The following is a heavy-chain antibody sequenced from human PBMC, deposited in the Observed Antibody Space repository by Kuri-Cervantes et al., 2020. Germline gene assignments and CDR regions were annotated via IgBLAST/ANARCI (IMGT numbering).Heavy chain of an antibody. CDR2: IYHSGST. D-gene: IGHD3-3*01. CDR3: ARGHRITIFGVVRPKSAFDI. J-gene: IGHJ3*02. CDR1: GGSFSGYY. Sequence: GSLRLSCAVYGGSFSGYYWGWIRQPPGKGLEWIGSIYHSGSTNYNPSLKSRVTISVDTSKNQFSLKLSSVTAADTAVYYCARGHRITIFGVVRPKSAFDIWGQGTMVTVSS. V-gene: IGHV4-34*01.